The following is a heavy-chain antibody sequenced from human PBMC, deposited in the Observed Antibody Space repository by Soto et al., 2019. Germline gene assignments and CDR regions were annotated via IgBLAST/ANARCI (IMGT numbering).Heavy chain of an antibody. CDR2: VTIAGAV. CDR3: ANACRKSRLTVVRRILQTFHRYYGLDV. Sequence: GGSMRLQGVASGFNFSRYDLRWARHGSGKGLEWLSTVTIAGAVDYSTCVGEKFTVRREIARNTMNIKMDSVTVRDTAVYYCANACRKSRLTVVRRILQTFHRYYGLDVWGQGTTVTVSS. V-gene: IGHV3-13*01. D-gene: IGHD3-10*01. CDR1: GFNFSRYD. J-gene: IGHJ6*02.